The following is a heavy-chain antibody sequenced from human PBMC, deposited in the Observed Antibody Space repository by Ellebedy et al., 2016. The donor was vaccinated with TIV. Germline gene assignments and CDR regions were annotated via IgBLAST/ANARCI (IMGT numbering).Heavy chain of an antibody. Sequence: PGGSLRLSCKGSGYIFTNYWISWVRQMPGKGLEWMGRIDPTDSYTNYSPSFQGHVTISADKSISTAYLQWSSLKASDTAMYYCARQGSGFAPWGQGTLVTVSS. CDR1: GYIFTNYW. V-gene: IGHV5-10-1*01. CDR2: IDPTDSYT. CDR3: ARQGSGFAP. D-gene: IGHD2-15*01. J-gene: IGHJ5*02.